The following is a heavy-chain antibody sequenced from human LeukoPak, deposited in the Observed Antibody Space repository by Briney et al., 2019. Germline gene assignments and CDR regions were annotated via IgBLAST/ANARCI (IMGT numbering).Heavy chain of an antibody. CDR2: ISSSSSTI. D-gene: IGHD3-3*01. CDR1: GLTFSSYS. J-gene: IGHJ4*02. CDR3: ARDFLSVFWSGYYNY. Sequence: GGSLRLSCAASGLTFSSYSMNWVRQAPGKGLEWVSYISSSSSTIYYADSVKGRFTISRDNAKNSLYLQTNSLRAEDTAVYYCARDFLSVFWSGYYNYWGQGTLVTVSS. V-gene: IGHV3-48*01.